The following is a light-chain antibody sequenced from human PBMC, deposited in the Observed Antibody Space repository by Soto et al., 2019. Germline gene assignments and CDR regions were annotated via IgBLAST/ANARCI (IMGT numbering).Light chain of an antibody. V-gene: IGKV3-15*01. CDR3: QQHQYWPPWT. J-gene: IGKJ1*01. CDR1: QSGSTH. CDR2: DAV. Sequence: EVVVTQSLDIVSVSPGESVTLFCRTSQSGSTHVAWYQQKPGQAPRLLISDAVSRATGVSHTVSGSGSGTDFTLTITSLQSEDLVLYYGQQHQYWPPWTFGRGNRVEIK.